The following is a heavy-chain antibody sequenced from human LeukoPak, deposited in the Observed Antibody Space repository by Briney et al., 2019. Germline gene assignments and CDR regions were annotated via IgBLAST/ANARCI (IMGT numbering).Heavy chain of an antibody. CDR1: GFTFSSYA. V-gene: IGHV3-30*04. CDR2: ISYDGSNK. J-gene: IGHJ6*02. D-gene: IGHD4-23*01. Sequence: GGSLRLSCAASGFTFSSYAMHWVRQAPGKGLEWVAVISYDGSNKYYADSVKGRFTISRDNSKNTLYLQMNSLRAEDTAVYYCARTRGATVVTYNMDVWGQGTTVTVSS. CDR3: ARTRGATVVTYNMDV.